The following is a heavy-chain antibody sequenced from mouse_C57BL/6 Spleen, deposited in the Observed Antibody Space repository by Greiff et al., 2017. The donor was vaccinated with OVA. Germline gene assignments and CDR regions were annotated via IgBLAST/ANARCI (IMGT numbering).Heavy chain of an antibody. CDR1: GYAFTNYL. D-gene: IGHD2-4*01. J-gene: IGHJ2*01. Sequence: QVQLQQSGAELVRPGTSVKESCKASGYAFTNYLIEWVKQRPGQGLEWIGVINPGSGGTNYNEKFKGKATLTADKSSSTAYMQLSSLTSEDSAVYFCARSYDYDDGDYFDYWGQGTTLTVSS. CDR2: INPGSGGT. CDR3: ARSYDYDDGDYFDY. V-gene: IGHV1-54*01.